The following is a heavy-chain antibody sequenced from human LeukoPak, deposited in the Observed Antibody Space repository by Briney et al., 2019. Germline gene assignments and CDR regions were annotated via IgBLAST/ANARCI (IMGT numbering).Heavy chain of an antibody. J-gene: IGHJ4*02. Sequence: SDTLSLTHTVSGRHNRIYYWSCIPHPPGKALEGVGYIFYSGTTHSHPSLKSRVTISVDTSKHQFPLKLSSVTAAHTAVYYCARTYCSGGRCHFDYWGGGTLVSVSS. CDR2: IFYSGTT. D-gene: IGHD2-15*01. V-gene: IGHV4-59*08. CDR3: ARTYCSGGRCHFDY. CDR1: GRHNRIYY.